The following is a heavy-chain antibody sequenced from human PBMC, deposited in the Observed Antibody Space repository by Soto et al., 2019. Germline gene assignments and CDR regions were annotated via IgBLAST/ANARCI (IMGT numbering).Heavy chain of an antibody. Sequence: SETLSLTCTVSGDSLSSGGHYWSWIRQHPGKGLEWIGHIYDSVNTYYSPSLRSRVTISADMSKNQFSLNLRSVTAADTAVYYCARVDHRGYFAILTDYWGQGTLVTVTS. V-gene: IGHV4-31*03. CDR2: IYDSVNT. CDR3: ARVDHRGYFAILTDY. CDR1: GDSLSSGGHY. J-gene: IGHJ4*02. D-gene: IGHD3-9*01.